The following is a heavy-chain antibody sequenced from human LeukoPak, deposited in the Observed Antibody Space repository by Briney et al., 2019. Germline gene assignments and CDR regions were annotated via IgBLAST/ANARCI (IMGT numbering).Heavy chain of an antibody. CDR3: ARDSFSNYLLPFDY. J-gene: IGHJ4*02. D-gene: IGHD4-11*01. Sequence: GGSLRLSCAASGFTFGSYSMNWVRQAPGKGLEWASYISSSSSTIYYADSVKGRFTISRDNAKNSLYLQMNSLRAEDTAVYYCARDSFSNYLLPFDYWSQGTLVTVSS. CDR1: GFTFGSYS. V-gene: IGHV3-48*01. CDR2: ISSSSSTI.